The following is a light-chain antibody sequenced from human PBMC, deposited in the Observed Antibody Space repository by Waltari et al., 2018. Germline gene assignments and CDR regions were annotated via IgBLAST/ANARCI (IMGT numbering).Light chain of an antibody. CDR2: KAS. V-gene: IGKV1-5*03. Sequence: DIQMTQSPSTLSASVGDRVTITCRASQSISSWLAWYQQKPGKAPNLLIYKASRLESGVPSRFSGSGSGTEFTLTISSLQPDDVATYYCQQYDSYSGTFGQGTKVDIK. CDR3: QQYDSYSGT. J-gene: IGKJ1*01. CDR1: QSISSW.